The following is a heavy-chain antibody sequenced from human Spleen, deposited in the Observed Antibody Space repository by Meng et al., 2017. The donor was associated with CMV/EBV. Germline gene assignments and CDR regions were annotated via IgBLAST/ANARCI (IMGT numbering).Heavy chain of an antibody. J-gene: IGHJ6*02. D-gene: IGHD3-3*01. Sequence: SVKVSCKASGGTFSSYTISWVRQAPGQGLEWMGRIIPILGIANYAQKFQGRVTITADKSTSTAYMELISLRSEDTAVYYCARDRGTIFSGYYYYGMDVWGQGTTVTVSS. CDR2: IIPILGIA. CDR1: GGTFSSYT. CDR3: ARDRGTIFSGYYYYGMDV. V-gene: IGHV1-69*04.